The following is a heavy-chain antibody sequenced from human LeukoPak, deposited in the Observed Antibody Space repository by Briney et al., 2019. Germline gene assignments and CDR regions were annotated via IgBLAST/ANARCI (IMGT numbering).Heavy chain of an antibody. CDR1: GFTFSSYE. J-gene: IGHJ4*02. Sequence: GGSLRLSCAASGFTFSSYEMNWVRQSPGKGLEWVSYISSSGSTIYNADSVKGRFTISRDNAKNSLYLQMTSLRAEDTAVYYCARVSNSGWHFDGWGQGTLVTVSS. CDR3: ARVSNSGWHFDG. V-gene: IGHV3-48*03. CDR2: ISSSGSTI. D-gene: IGHD6-19*01.